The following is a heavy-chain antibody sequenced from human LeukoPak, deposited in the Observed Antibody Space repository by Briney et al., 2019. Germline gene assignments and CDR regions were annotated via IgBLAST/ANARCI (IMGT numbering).Heavy chain of an antibody. CDR1: GFTFSSYW. CDR2: INSDGSST. CDR3: ARDRADYYDSSGYYYVVYFDY. J-gene: IGHJ4*02. V-gene: IGHV3-74*01. D-gene: IGHD3-22*01. Sequence: GGSLRLSCAASGFTFSSYWMHWVRQAPGKGLVWVSRINSDGSSTSYADSVKGRFTISRDNAKNTLYLQMNSLRAEDTAVYYCARDRADYYDSSGYYYVVYFDYWGQGTLVTVSS.